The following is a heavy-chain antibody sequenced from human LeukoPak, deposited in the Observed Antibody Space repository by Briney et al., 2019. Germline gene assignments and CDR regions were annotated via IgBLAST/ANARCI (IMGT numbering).Heavy chain of an antibody. Sequence: PGGSLRLSCTTSGFTFDSYWMSWVRQAPGKGLEWVANIKEDGSEKYHVDSVKGRFTISRDNAKNSVYLQMNSLRAEDTAVYYCAREIGSAARGRWGQGTLVIVSS. D-gene: IGHD6-13*01. CDR1: GFTFDSYW. CDR3: AREIGSAARGR. V-gene: IGHV3-7*05. J-gene: IGHJ4*02. CDR2: IKEDGSEK.